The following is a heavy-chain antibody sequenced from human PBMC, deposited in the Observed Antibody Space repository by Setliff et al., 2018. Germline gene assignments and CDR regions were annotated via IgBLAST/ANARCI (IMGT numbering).Heavy chain of an antibody. D-gene: IGHD3-22*01. CDR2: TNPDGDEI. J-gene: IGHJ6*03. V-gene: IGHV3-7*03. CDR1: GVTVNKPW. Sequence: GGSLRLSCAGPGVTVNKPWMSWVRQAPGKGLEWVALTNPDGDEIHYVDSVKGRFTISRDNSKNTLYLQMNSLRADDTAVYYCAKTAHHYESSGYYYDPYFYYMDVWGKGTTVTVSS. CDR3: AKTAHHYESSGYYYDPYFYYMDV.